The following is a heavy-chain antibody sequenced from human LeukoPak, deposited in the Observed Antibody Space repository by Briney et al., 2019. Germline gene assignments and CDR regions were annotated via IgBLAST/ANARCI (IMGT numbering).Heavy chain of an antibody. CDR1: GGSVSNYY. CDR2: IYYTET. D-gene: IGHD3-22*01. Sequence: SETLSLTCTVSGGSVSNYYWSWIRQSPGKGLEWIGYIYYTETSYNPSLKSRVTISADTSKNQFSLKLSSVTAADTAVYYCARGYYYDSSGRRDFDYWGQGTLVTVSS. J-gene: IGHJ4*02. V-gene: IGHV4-59*08. CDR3: ARGYYYDSSGRRDFDY.